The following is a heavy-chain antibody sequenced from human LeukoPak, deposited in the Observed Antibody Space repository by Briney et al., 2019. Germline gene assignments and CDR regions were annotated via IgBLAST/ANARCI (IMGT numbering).Heavy chain of an antibody. CDR3: ARLRSYCSSSSCEIFGGLYYFDY. Sequence: ASVKVSCKASGYTFTGYYMHWVRQAPGQGLEWMGWINPNSGGTNYAQKFQGRVTMTRDTPISTAYMELSRLRSDDTAMYYCARLRSYCSSSSCEIFGGLYYFDYWGQGTLVTVSS. CDR1: GYTFTGYY. V-gene: IGHV1-2*02. D-gene: IGHD2-2*01. J-gene: IGHJ4*02. CDR2: INPNSGGT.